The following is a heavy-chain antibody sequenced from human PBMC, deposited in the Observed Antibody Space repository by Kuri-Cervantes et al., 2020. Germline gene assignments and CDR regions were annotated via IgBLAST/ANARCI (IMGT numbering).Heavy chain of an antibody. CDR3: ARKAGGYYYYYMDV. CDR2: IHHSGST. D-gene: IGHD6-13*01. CDR1: NYSITNDYY. Sequence: GSLRLSCAVFNYSITNDYYWAWIRQPPGKGLDWIGIIHHSGSTYYNPSLKSRVTISVDTSKNQFSLKLSSVTAADTAVYYCARKAGGYYYYYMDVWGKGTTVTVSS. V-gene: IGHV4-38-2*01. J-gene: IGHJ6*03.